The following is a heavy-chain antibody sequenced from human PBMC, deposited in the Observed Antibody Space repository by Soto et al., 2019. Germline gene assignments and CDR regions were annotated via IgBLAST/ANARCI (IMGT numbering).Heavy chain of an antibody. D-gene: IGHD3-22*01. V-gene: IGHV1-18*01. CDR3: ARCLDCLHRDPYYYDSSGYPENWFDP. CDR2: ISAYNGNT. CDR1: GYTCTSYG. J-gene: IGHJ5*02. Sequence: VKVSCKASGYTCTSYGISWVRQAPGQGLEWMGWISAYNGNTNCAQKLQGRVTMTTDTSTSTAYMELRSLRSDDTAVYYCARCLDCLHRDPYYYDSSGYPENWFDPWGQGTLVTVS.